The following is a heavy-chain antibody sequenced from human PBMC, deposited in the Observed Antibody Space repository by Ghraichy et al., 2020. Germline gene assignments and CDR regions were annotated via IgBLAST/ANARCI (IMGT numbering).Heavy chain of an antibody. J-gene: IGHJ4*02. V-gene: IGHV3-7*03. Sequence: GALRLSCAASGFTFSSYWMSWVRQAPGKGLEWVANIKQDGSEKYYVDSVKGRFTISRDNAKNSLYLQMNSLRAEDTAVYYCARDPPPPGYGDGTKFDYWGQGTLVTVSS. CDR3: ARDPPPPGYGDGTKFDY. CDR1: GFTFSSYW. CDR2: IKQDGSEK. D-gene: IGHD1-14*01.